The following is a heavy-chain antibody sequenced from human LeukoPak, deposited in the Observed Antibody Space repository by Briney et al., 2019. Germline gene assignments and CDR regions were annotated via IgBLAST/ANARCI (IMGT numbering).Heavy chain of an antibody. J-gene: IGHJ4*02. Sequence: SETLSLTCTVSGASINSYYWSWIRQPPGKGLEWIGHIYHSGSTYYNPSLKSRVTISVDRSNNQFSLKLSSVTAADTAVYYCASLTSYYFDYWGQGALVTVSS. CDR3: ASLTSYYFDY. V-gene: IGHV4-59*12. CDR2: IYHSGST. CDR1: GASINSYY.